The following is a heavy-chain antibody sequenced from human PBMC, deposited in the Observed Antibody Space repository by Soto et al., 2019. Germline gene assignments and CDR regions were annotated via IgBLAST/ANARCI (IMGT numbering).Heavy chain of an antibody. J-gene: IGHJ4*02. Sequence: PGGSLSLSWTASGFTFSSHAMSWVRQAPGKGLEWVSAISGSGGSTYYADSVKGRFTISRDNSKNTLYLQMNSLRAEDTAVYYCAKDPGRLHPYFDYWGQGTLVTVSS. D-gene: IGHD4-4*01. V-gene: IGHV3-23*01. CDR3: AKDPGRLHPYFDY. CDR2: ISGSGGST. CDR1: GFTFSSHA.